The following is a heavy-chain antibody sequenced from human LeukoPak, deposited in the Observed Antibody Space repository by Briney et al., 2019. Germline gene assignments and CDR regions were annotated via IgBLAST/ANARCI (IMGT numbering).Heavy chain of an antibody. D-gene: IGHD2-2*01. CDR2: ISSSSSYI. Sequence: GGSLRLSCAASGFTFSSYSMNWVRQAPGKGLEWVSSISSSSSYIYYADSVKGRFTISRDNAKNSLYLQMNSLRAEDTAVYYCARDIVVVPAWGCYYGMDVWGQGTTVTVSS. CDR3: ARDIVVVPAWGCYYGMDV. V-gene: IGHV3-21*01. CDR1: GFTFSSYS. J-gene: IGHJ6*02.